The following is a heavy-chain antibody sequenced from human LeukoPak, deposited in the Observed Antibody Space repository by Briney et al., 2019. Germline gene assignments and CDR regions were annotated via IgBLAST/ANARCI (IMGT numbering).Heavy chain of an antibody. CDR3: ARDYYDSSGTDAFDI. D-gene: IGHD3-22*01. J-gene: IGHJ3*02. V-gene: IGHV3-7*01. CDR2: LKQDESEK. CDR1: GFRLSRFW. Sequence: GGALRLSCAASGFRLSRFWMSWVPQAPGEGLEVVANLKQDESEKDFVDFVRGRFTISRDNAQKTLYLQMNSLRGEGTAVYYCARDYYDSSGTDAFDIWGKGTMVTVSS.